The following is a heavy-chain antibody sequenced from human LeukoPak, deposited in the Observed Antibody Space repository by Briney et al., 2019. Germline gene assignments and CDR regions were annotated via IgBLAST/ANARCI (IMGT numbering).Heavy chain of an antibody. CDR3: ARGQYSFDS. D-gene: IGHD6-19*01. CDR2: ISSTSTST. CDR1: GFTFSDYY. J-gene: IGHJ4*02. Sequence: GGSLRLSCAASGFTFSDYYMSWIRQAPGKGLEWLSYISSTSTSTTYADSVKGRFTISRDNATNSLYLQMNSLRAEDTAVYYCARGQYSFDSWGQGTLVTVSS. V-gene: IGHV3-11*06.